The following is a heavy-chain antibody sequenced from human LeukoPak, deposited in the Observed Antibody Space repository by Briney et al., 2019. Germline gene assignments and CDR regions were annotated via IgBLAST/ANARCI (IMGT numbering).Heavy chain of an antibody. CDR3: ARAGDFWSGYPSRNYMDV. D-gene: IGHD3-3*01. CDR2: IYTSGTT. Sequence: PSETLSLTCTVSGGSINSYYWSWIRQPAGKGLEWIGRIYTSGTTNYNPSLKSRVTMSVDTSKKQFSLKLSSVTAADTAVYYCARAGDFWSGYPSRNYMDVWGKGITVTVSS. J-gene: IGHJ6*03. CDR1: GGSINSYY. V-gene: IGHV4-4*07.